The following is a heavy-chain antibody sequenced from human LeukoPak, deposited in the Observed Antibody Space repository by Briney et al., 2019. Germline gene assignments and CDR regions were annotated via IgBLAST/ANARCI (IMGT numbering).Heavy chain of an antibody. V-gene: IGHV1-69*02. D-gene: IGHD1-1*01. CDR2: IIPILGIA. CDR3: ATSLTGTTGKGY. CDR1: GYSFSDYT. J-gene: IGHJ4*02. Sequence: GASVKVSCKASGYSFSDYTISWVRQAPGQGLEWMGRIIPILGIANYAQKFQGRVTITADKSTSTAYMELSSLRSEDTAVYYCATSLTGTTGKGYWGQGTLVTVSS.